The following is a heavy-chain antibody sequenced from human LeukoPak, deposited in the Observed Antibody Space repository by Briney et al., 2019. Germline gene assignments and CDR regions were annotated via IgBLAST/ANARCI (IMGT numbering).Heavy chain of an antibody. V-gene: IGHV3-23*01. CDR1: GFTFSSYA. Sequence: GGSLRLSCAASGFTFSSYAMSWVRQAPGKGLEWVSAISGSGGSTYYADSVKGRYTISRDNSKNTLYLQMNTLRPEDTAVYSCAKNGRGYSSDYFDYWGQGTLVTVSS. CDR2: ISGSGGST. CDR3: AKNGRGYSSDYFDY. D-gene: IGHD5-18*01. J-gene: IGHJ4*02.